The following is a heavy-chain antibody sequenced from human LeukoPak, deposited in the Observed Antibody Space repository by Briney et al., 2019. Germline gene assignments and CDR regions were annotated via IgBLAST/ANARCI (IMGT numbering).Heavy chain of an antibody. D-gene: IGHD3-16*02. CDR2: VSSSGGST. CDR3: AKDYDYVWGSYRYTYFDY. J-gene: IGHJ4*02. Sequence: GGSLRLSCAASGFTFSTYAMSWVRQAPGKGLEWVSAVSSSGGSTYYAESVKGRFTISRDNSKNTLFLQMHSLRAEDTAIYYCAKDYDYVWGSYRYTYFDYWGQGTLVSVSS. CDR1: GFTFSTYA. V-gene: IGHV3-23*01.